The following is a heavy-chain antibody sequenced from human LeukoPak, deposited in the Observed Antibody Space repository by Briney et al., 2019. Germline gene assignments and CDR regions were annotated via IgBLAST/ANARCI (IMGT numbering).Heavy chain of an antibody. CDR1: GFTFSSYA. D-gene: IGHD3-3*01. V-gene: IGHV3-23*01. CDR2: ISGSGGST. J-gene: IGHJ4*02. CDR3: AKFPITIFGVAKMSYFDY. Sequence: SGGSLRLSCAASGFTFSSYAMSWVHQAPGKGLEWVSAISGSGGSTYYADSVKGRFTISRDNSKNTLYLQMNSLRAEDTAVYYCAKFPITIFGVAKMSYFDYWGQGTLVTVSS.